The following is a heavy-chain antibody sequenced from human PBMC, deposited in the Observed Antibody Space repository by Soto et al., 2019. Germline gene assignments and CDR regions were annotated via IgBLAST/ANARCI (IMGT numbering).Heavy chain of an antibody. CDR3: AADPLVNSRFDY. D-gene: IGHD2-15*01. CDR1: GFTFSSSV. J-gene: IGHJ4*02. CDR2: IVVGSGNT. V-gene: IGHV1-58*01. Sequence: QMQLVQSGPEVKKPGTSVKVSCKASGFTFSSSVVQWVRQARGQRLEWIGWIVVGSGNTNYAQKFQERVTITRDMSTSTAYMELSSLISEDTAMYFCAADPLVNSRFDYWGQGTLVTVSS.